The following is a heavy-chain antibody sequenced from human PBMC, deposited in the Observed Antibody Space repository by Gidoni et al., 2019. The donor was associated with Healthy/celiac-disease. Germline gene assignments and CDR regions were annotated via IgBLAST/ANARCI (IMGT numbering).Heavy chain of an antibody. D-gene: IGHD6-13*01. CDR3: VKTPYSKANY. V-gene: IGHV3-64D*06. CDR1: GFTFSSYA. J-gene: IGHJ4*02. Sequence: EVQLVESGGGLFQPGGSLGLSCSASGFTFSSYAMHWVRQAPGKGLEYVSAISSNGGSTYYADSVKGRFTISRDNSKNTLYLQMSSLRAEDTAVYYCVKTPYSKANYWGQGTLVTVSS. CDR2: ISSNGGST.